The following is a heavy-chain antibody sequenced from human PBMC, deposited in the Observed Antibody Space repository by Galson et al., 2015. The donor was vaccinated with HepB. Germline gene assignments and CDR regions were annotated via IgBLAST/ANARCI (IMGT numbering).Heavy chain of an antibody. V-gene: IGHV6-1*01. CDR2: TYYRSKWYN. Sequence: CAISGDSVSTKSAAWNWIRQSPSRGLEWLGRTYYRSKWYNEYALSVESRITINADTSKNEFSLQLNSVTPEDTAMYYCAKGQYCTNGLCRYPYSYHGMDVWGRGTTVPGSS. CDR1: GDSVSTKSAA. J-gene: IGHJ6*02. CDR3: AKGQYCTNGLCRYPYSYHGMDV. D-gene: IGHD2-8*01.